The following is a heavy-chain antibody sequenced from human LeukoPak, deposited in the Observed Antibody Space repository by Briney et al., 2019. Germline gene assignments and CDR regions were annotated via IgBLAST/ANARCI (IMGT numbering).Heavy chain of an antibody. V-gene: IGHV4-38-2*02. CDR3: ARRLXXEPFDC. J-gene: IGHJ4*02. CDR2: IYHSGST. D-gene: IGHD3-16*01. Sequence: TXTVSGYSITSGYYWGWIRQPPGQGLEWIGSIYHSGSTYYNPSFKSRVTVSVDRSKNQFSLKLSSVTAADTAVYYXARRLXXEPFDCWGQGTLVTVSS. CDR1: GYSITSGYY.